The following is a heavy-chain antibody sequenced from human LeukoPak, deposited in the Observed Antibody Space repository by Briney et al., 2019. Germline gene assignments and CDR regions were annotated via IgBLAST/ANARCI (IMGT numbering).Heavy chain of an antibody. CDR2: INPNSGGT. CDR3: ARSTRYNWNDDY. CDR1: GYTFTGYY. D-gene: IGHD1-1*01. Sequence: ASVKVSCKASGYTFTGYYMHWVRQAPGQGLEWMGWINPNSGGTNYAQKFQGRVTMTRDTSISTAYMEPSRLRSDDTAVYYCARSTRYNWNDDYWGQGTLVTVSS. J-gene: IGHJ4*02. V-gene: IGHV1-2*02.